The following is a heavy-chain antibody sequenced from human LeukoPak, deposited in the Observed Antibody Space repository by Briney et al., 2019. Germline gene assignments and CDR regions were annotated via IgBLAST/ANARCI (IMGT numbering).Heavy chain of an antibody. V-gene: IGHV4-4*07. CDR3: ARVRLGRGLDY. CDR1: GDSISSSY. CDR2: IHTSGST. Sequence: SETLSLTCTVSGDSISSSYWGWIRQPAGKGLEWIGRIHTSGSTYYSPSLKSRVTMSVDTSTNQFSLKLSSVTAADTAMYYCARVRLGRGLDYWGQETLVTVSS. J-gene: IGHJ4*02. D-gene: IGHD6-19*01.